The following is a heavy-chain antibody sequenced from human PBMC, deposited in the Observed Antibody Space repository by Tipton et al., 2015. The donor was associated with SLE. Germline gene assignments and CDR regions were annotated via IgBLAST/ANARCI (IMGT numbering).Heavy chain of an antibody. CDR3: ARQPVYYYYYMDV. V-gene: IGHV4-39*01. Sequence: TLSLTCTVSGGSISSSGYYWSWIRQPPGKGLEWIGEINHSGSTNYNPSLKSRVTISVDTSKNQFSLKLSSVTAADTAAYYCARQPVYYYYYMDVWGKGTTVTVSS. CDR1: GGSISSSGYY. CDR2: INHSGST. J-gene: IGHJ6*03.